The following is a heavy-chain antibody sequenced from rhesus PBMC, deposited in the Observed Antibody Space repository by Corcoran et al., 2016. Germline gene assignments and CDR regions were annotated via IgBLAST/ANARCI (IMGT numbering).Heavy chain of an antibody. CDR1: GASISSYW. CDR2: IDGNCGRT. J-gene: IGHJ4*01. D-gene: IGHD3-28*01. CDR3: ARARYHYDNDY. Sequence: QMQLQESGPGPVKPSETLSLTCAVSGASISSYWWGWTRQSPGKGLEWIGEIDGNCGRTRYNPSLGSRVTVSRDASKNEVSLKLTSVTAADTAVYYCARARYHYDNDYWGQGVLVTVSS. V-gene: IGHV4-80*01.